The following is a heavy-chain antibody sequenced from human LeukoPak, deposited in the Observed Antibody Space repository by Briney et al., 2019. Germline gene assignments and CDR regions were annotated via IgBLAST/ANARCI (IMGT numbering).Heavy chain of an antibody. CDR3: AAPGDTWSSFRY. J-gene: IGHJ4*02. CDR1: GDPFTGYY. Sequence: ASVKVSCKASGDPFTGYYIHWVRQASGQGLEWMGWFDPDSGASNYPQRFQGRVTMTRDTSISTAYMEVSRLTSDDTAVYYCAAPGDTWSSFRYWGQGTLVTVSS. V-gene: IGHV1-2*02. D-gene: IGHD1-20*01. CDR2: FDPDSGAS.